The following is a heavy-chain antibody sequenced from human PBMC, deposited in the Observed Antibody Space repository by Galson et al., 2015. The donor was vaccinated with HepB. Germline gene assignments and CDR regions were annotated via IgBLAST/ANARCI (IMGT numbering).Heavy chain of an antibody. CDR1: GFTLSNAW. Sequence: SLRHPCAASGFTLSNAWLSWVGQAPGKGLEWVGRSKSKTDGGTTDYAAPVKGRFTISRDDSKNTLYLQMNSLKTEDTAVYYCTTEKGPAAGTRWFDYWGQGTLVTVSS. D-gene: IGHD6-13*01. V-gene: IGHV3-15*01. CDR3: TTEKGPAAGTRWFDY. CDR2: SKSKTDGGTT. J-gene: IGHJ4*02.